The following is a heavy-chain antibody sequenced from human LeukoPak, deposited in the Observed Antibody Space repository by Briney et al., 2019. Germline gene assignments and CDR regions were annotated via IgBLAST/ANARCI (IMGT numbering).Heavy chain of an antibody. CDR3: ARARWIQLLNWFDP. CDR2: LYYSGST. CDR1: GGSISSYY. Sequence: SETLPLTCTVSGGSISSYYWSWIRQPPGKGLEWIGYLYYSGSTNYNPSLKCRVTISVDTSKNQSSLKLSSVTAADTAVYYCARARWIQLLNWFDPWGQGTLVTVSS. D-gene: IGHD5-18*01. J-gene: IGHJ5*02. V-gene: IGHV4-59*01.